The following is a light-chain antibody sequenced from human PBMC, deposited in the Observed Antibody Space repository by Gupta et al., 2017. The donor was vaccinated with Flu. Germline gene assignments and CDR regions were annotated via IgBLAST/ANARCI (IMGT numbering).Light chain of an antibody. J-gene: IGLJ3*02. CDR1: SPNLEAGHT. V-gene: IGLV1-40*01. Sequence: LLTQPPSVSGAPGQTATISCTGSSPNLEAGHTVHWYQHPPGTAPKLLIYDNVNRHAGVPGRFAGSKSGNSAALVITGIHADEESHEYYQSYDKSLSAFMVFGGGTKVTVL. CDR3: QSYDKSLSAFMV. CDR2: DNV.